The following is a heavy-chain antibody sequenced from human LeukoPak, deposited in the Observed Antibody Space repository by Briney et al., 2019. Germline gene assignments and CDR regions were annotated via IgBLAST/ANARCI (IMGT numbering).Heavy chain of an antibody. Sequence: GGTLRLSCAASGFTFSSSGMSWVRQTPGKGLELVSAISGGGDSTYYADSVKGRFTISRDNYKNTLYLQMNSLRVEDTAVYYCAKNGDRGAYCTGGTCYPYFYYYMDVWGKGTTVTISS. V-gene: IGHV3-23*01. D-gene: IGHD2-15*01. CDR2: ISGGGDST. CDR1: GFTFSSSG. CDR3: AKNGDRGAYCTGGTCYPYFYYYMDV. J-gene: IGHJ6*03.